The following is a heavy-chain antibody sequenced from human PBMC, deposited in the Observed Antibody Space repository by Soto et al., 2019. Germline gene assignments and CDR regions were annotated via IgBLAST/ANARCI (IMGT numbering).Heavy chain of an antibody. Sequence: EVQLLESGGGLVQPGGSLRLSCAASGFTFSSYAMSWVRQAPGKGLEWVSVISGSGGSTYYADSVKGRFTISRDNSKNTLYLQMNSLRAEDTAVYYCAKDLVSGFGTTWFDPWGQGTLVTVSS. J-gene: IGHJ5*02. CDR3: AKDLVSGFGTTWFDP. V-gene: IGHV3-23*01. CDR1: GFTFSSYA. CDR2: ISGSGGST. D-gene: IGHD3-10*01.